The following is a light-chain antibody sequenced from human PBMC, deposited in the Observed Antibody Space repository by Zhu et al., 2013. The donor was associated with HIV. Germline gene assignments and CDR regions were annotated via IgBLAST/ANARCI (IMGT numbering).Light chain of an antibody. CDR1: TSDIGTYNY. Sequence: QSALTQPASVSGSPGQSITISCAGTTSDIGTYNYVSWYQQHPDRAPKVLIYDVVTRPSGISNRFSGSKSGNTASLTISGLQPEDEADYYCSAYTSRGTLLFGGGTKVTVL. CDR3: SAYTSRGTLL. CDR2: DVV. V-gene: IGLV2-14*01. J-gene: IGLJ2*01.